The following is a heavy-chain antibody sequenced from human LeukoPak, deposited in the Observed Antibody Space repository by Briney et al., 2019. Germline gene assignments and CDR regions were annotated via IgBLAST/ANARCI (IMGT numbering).Heavy chain of an antibody. Sequence: GESLKISCKGSGYDFTRYWIGWVRQMPGKGLEWMGIIFPGDSDTRYSPSFQGQVTISADKSISTAYLQWSSLKASDTAMYYCTRYMMDGYSYIKKYYFDYWGQGTLVTVSS. D-gene: IGHD5-18*01. CDR3: TRYMMDGYSYIKKYYFDY. CDR1: GYDFTRYW. J-gene: IGHJ4*02. CDR2: IFPGDSDT. V-gene: IGHV5-51*01.